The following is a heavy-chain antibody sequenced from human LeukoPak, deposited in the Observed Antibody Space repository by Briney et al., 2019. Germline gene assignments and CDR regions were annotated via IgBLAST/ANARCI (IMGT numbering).Heavy chain of an antibody. D-gene: IGHD6-6*01. CDR3: TRLLPSSHHFFDS. CDR2: IYGGGDT. V-gene: IGHV3-53*01. J-gene: IGHJ5*01. CDR1: GFTVSNDY. Sequence: GGSLRLSCAVSGFTVSNDYMSWVRQAPGQGLEWFSVIYGGGDTYYADSVRGRFTISRDNFQNTLFLQMDSLRAEDTAVYYCTRLLPSSHHFFDSWAREPWSPSPQ.